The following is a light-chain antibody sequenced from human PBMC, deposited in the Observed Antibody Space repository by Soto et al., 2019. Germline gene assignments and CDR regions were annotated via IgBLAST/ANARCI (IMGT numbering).Light chain of an antibody. Sequence: DIQMTQSPSSLSASVGDRVTITCRASQSISSYLNWYQQKPGKAPNLLIYAASSLQSGVPSRFSGSESGTDFTRTISSLQPEDFATYYCQQSYSTLWTFGQGTKVEIK. V-gene: IGKV1-39*01. CDR2: AAS. CDR3: QQSYSTLWT. J-gene: IGKJ1*01. CDR1: QSISSY.